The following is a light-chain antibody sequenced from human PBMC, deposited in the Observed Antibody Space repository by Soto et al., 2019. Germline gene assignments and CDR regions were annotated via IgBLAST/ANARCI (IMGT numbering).Light chain of an antibody. Sequence: DIQMTQSPSTLSASVGDRVSITCRASQSISSWLAWYQQKPGNAPKVLIYKASSLESGVPSRFSGSGSGTEFPLTISSLQPDDLATYYCQQYNSYPYTFGQGTKLEIK. J-gene: IGKJ2*01. V-gene: IGKV1-5*03. CDR3: QQYNSYPYT. CDR1: QSISSW. CDR2: KAS.